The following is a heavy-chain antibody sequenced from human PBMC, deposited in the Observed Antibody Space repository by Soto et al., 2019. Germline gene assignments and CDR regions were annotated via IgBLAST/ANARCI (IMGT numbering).Heavy chain of an antibody. D-gene: IGHD3-22*01. Sequence: GESLKLSCKGSGYSFTRYCIGWVRQMPGKGLEWMGIIYPGNSDTRYSPSFQGQVTISADKSISTAYLQWSSLKASDTAMYYCASHDSSGYSAFDKWGQGTMATVSS. CDR3: ASHDSSGYSAFDK. V-gene: IGHV5-51*01. CDR1: GYSFTRYC. CDR2: IYPGNSDT. J-gene: IGHJ3*02.